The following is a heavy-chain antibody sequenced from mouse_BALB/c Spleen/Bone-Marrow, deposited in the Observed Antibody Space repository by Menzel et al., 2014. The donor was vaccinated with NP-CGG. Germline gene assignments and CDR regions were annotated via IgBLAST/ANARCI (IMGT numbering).Heavy chain of an antibody. D-gene: IGHD2-2*01. CDR2: INPSTGYT. V-gene: IGHV1-7*01. J-gene: IGHJ3*01. Sequence: QVQLQQSGAELAKPGASVKMSCKASGYTFTSYWMHWVKQRPGQGLEWIGYINPSTGYTEYNQKFKDKATLTADKSSSTAYMQLSSLTSEDSAFYYCARGVRGYDGFAYWGQGTLVTVSA. CDR1: GYTFTSYW. CDR3: ARGVRGYDGFAY.